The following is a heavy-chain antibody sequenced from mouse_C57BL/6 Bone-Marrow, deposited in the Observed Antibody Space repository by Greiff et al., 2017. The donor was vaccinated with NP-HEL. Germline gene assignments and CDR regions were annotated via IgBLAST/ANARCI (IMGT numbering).Heavy chain of an antibody. D-gene: IGHD2-4*01. J-gene: IGHJ1*03. CDR1: GFTFSSYA. V-gene: IGHV5-4*01. CDR3: ARDDGYYDYDDWYFDV. Sequence: EVMLVESGGGLVKPGGSLKLSCAASGFTFSSYAMSWVRQTPEKRLEWVATISDGGSYTYYPDNVKGRFTISRDNAKNNLYLQMSHLKSEDTAMYYCARDDGYYDYDDWYFDVWGTGTTVTVSS. CDR2: ISDGGSYT.